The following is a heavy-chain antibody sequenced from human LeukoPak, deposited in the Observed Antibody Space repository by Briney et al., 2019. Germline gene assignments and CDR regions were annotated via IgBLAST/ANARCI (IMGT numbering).Heavy chain of an antibody. D-gene: IGHD5-12*01. V-gene: IGHV3-48*04. CDR3: ARDRARKEWLRFYYFDY. Sequence: KTGGSLRLSCAASGFTFSSYSMNWVRQAPGKGLEWVSYISSSSSTIYYADSVKGRFTISRDNAKNSLYLQMNSLRAEDTAVYYCARDRARKEWLRFYYFDYWGQGTLVTVSS. CDR1: GFTFSSYS. J-gene: IGHJ4*02. CDR2: ISSSSSTI.